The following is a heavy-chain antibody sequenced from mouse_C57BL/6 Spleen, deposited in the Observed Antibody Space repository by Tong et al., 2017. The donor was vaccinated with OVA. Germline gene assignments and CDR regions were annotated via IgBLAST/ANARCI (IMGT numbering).Heavy chain of an antibody. V-gene: IGHV1-26*01. D-gene: IGHD4-1*01. J-gene: IGHJ2*01. CDR1: GYTFTDYY. CDR2: INPNNGGT. CDR3: ARANWDVDYFDH. Sequence: EVQLQESGPELVKPGASVKISCKASGYTFTDYYMNWVKQSHGKSLEWIGDINPNNGGTSYNQKFKGKATLTVDKSSSTAYMELRSLTSEDSAVYYCARANWDVDYFDHWGQGTTLTVSS.